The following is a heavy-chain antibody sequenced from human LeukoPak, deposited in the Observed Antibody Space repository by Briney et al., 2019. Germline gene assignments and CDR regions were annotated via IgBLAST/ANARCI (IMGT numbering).Heavy chain of an antibody. CDR1: GYTFTSYD. J-gene: IGHJ4*02. Sequence: ASVKVSCKASGYTFTSYDINWVRQVTGQGLEWMGWMNPNSGNTGYAQKFQGRVTITRNTYISTAYMELSSLRSEDTAVYYCARAQSHPRARYRGSYYFDYWGQGTLVTVSS. CDR2: MNPNSGNT. D-gene: IGHD1-26*01. V-gene: IGHV1-8*03. CDR3: ARAQSHPRARYRGSYYFDY.